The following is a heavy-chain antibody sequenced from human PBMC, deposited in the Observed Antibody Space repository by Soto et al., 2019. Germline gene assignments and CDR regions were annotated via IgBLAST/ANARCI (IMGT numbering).Heavy chain of an antibody. J-gene: IGHJ6*02. V-gene: IGHV3-30-3*01. Sequence: QVQLVESGGGVVQPGRSLRLSCAASGFTFSSYAMHWVRQAPGKGLEWVAVISYDGSNKYYADSVKGRFTISRDNSKNTLYLQMNSLRAEDTAVYYCARFVSGSYYQDYYNGMDVWGQGTTVTVSS. CDR3: ARFVSGSYYQDYYNGMDV. CDR1: GFTFSSYA. D-gene: IGHD1-26*01. CDR2: ISYDGSNK.